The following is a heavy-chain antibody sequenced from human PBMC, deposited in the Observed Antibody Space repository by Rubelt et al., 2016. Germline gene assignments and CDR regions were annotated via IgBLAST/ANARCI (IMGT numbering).Heavy chain of an antibody. J-gene: IGHJ5*02. V-gene: IGHV3-7*01. Sequence: EEHLVESGGGLVQPGGSLRLSCSASGFTFSYYWMTWIRQAPGKGLEWVASLNLDGSETYYADSVKGRFTISRDNVNNSLYLQMDRLRADDTAVYHCARARYYYSPWGRGTLVTVSS. CDR3: ARARYYYSP. D-gene: IGHD3-22*01. CDR1: GFTFSYYW. CDR2: LNLDGSET.